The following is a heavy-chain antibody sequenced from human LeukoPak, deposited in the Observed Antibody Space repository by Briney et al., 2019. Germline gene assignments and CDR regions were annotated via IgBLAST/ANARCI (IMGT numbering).Heavy chain of an antibody. J-gene: IGHJ6*03. CDR3: ARLMVRGVISYYYYYMDV. Sequence: SETLSLTCTVSGYSISSGYYWGWIRQPPGKGLEWIGSIYHSGSTYYNPSLKSRVTISVDTSKNQFSLKLSSVTAADTAVYYCARLMVRGVISYYYYYMDVWGKGTTVTISS. CDR1: GYSISSGYY. CDR2: IYHSGST. V-gene: IGHV4-38-2*02. D-gene: IGHD3-10*01.